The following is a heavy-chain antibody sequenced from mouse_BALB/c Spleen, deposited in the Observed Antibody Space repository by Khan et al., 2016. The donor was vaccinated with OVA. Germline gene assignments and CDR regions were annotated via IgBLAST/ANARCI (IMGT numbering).Heavy chain of an antibody. D-gene: IGHD2-14*01. V-gene: IGHV1-4*01. Sequence: QVQLKESGAELARPGASVKMSCKASGYTFTSCTIHWIKKRPGQGLEWIGYINPSNGYTNYNQKLKDQATLTTDKSSTTAYLQMSSLTSDDSAVYNCGRDGAYHRNDGWIAYWGQGTLVTVSA. CDR1: GYTFTSCT. CDR3: GRDGAYHRNDGWIAY. CDR2: INPSNGYT. J-gene: IGHJ3*01.